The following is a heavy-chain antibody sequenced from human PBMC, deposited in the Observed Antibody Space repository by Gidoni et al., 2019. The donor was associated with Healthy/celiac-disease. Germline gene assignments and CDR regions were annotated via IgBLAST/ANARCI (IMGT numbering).Heavy chain of an antibody. CDR3: AREGVKYFYYGMDV. J-gene: IGHJ6*02. CDR1: GFTFSSYA. CDR2: ISYDGSNK. Sequence: QVQLVESGVGVVQPGRSLRLSCAASGFTFSSYAMHWVRQAPGKGLEWVAVISYDGSNKYYADSVKGRFTISRDNSKNTLYLQMNSLRAEDTAVYYCAREGVKYFYYGMDVWGQGTTVTVSS. D-gene: IGHD3-10*01. V-gene: IGHV3-30-3*01.